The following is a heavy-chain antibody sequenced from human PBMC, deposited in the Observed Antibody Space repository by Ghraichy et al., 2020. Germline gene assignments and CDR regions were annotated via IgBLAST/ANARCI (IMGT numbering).Heavy chain of an antibody. J-gene: IGHJ3*02. CDR3: GRGGPDNSNYAVDI. V-gene: IGHV3-7*03. CDR2: IKIDETEK. CDR1: GFSFRSYW. Sequence: ETLSLTCAASGFSFRSYWMTLVRQAPGKGLEWVANIKIDETEKYYVGSVKGRFTISRDNAKNSLYLQMNSLRAEDTALYYCGRGGPDNSNYAVDIWGQGTMVTVSS. D-gene: IGHD4-11*01.